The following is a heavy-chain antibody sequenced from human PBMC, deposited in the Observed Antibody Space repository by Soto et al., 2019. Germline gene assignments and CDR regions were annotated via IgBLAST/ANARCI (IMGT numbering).Heavy chain of an antibody. V-gene: IGHV4-4*02. J-gene: IGHJ3*02. Sequence: QVQLQESGPGLVKPSGTLSLTCAVSGGSISSSYWWSWVRQPPGKGLEWIGEIYHSGSTNYNPSRKSRVTISVDKSKNQFSLQLSSVTAADTAVYYCARRRITMIVVVFDAFDIWGQGTMVTVSS. CDR3: ARRRITMIVVVFDAFDI. CDR1: GGSISSSYW. D-gene: IGHD3-22*01. CDR2: IYHSGST.